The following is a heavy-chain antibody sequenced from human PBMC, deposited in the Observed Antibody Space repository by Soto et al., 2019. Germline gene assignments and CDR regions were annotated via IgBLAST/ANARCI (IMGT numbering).Heavy chain of an antibody. Sequence: ASVKVSCKASVYTFTGYFVHWVRQAPGQGLEWMGWINPNNGDTNYAQNFQGRITITADESTSTAYMELSSLRSDDTAVYYCARPRTVAATKGYDYWGQGTLVTVS. V-gene: IGHV1-2*02. CDR2: INPNNGDT. D-gene: IGHD4-4*01. J-gene: IGHJ4*02. CDR1: VYTFTGYF. CDR3: ARPRTVAATKGYDY.